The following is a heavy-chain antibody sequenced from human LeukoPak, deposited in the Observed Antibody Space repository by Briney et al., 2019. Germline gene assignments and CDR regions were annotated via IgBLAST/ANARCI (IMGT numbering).Heavy chain of an antibody. CDR3: ARAMGNIVVVPAATYYYYYYMDV. J-gene: IGHJ6*03. CDR2: IIPIFGTA. Sequence: SVKVSCKASGGTFSSYAISRVRQAPGQGLEWMGGIIPIFGTANYAQKFQGRVTNTTDESTSTAYMELSSLRSEDTAVYYCARAMGNIVVVPAATYYYYYYMDVWGKGTTVTVSS. CDR1: GGTFSSYA. V-gene: IGHV1-69*05. D-gene: IGHD2-2*01.